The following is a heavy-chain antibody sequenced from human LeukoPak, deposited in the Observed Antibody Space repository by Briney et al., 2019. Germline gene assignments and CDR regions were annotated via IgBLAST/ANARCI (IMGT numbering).Heavy chain of an antibody. V-gene: IGHV4-39*07. Sequence: KPSETLSLTCTVSGGSISSITFYWGWIRQPPGKGLEWIGTIYYSGSTNYNPSLKSRVTISVDTSKNQFSLKLSFVTAADTAVYYCARGFEHQLLFDYYGMDVWGQGTTVTVSS. J-gene: IGHJ6*02. CDR1: GGSISSITFY. CDR3: ARGFEHQLLFDYYGMDV. D-gene: IGHD2-2*01. CDR2: IYYSGST.